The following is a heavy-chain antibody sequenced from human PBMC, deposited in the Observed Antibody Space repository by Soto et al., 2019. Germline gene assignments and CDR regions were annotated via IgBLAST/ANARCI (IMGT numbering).Heavy chain of an antibody. CDR3: ASVAGSYYGGMDV. CDR1: GGSISSSYW. V-gene: IGHV4-4*02. CDR2: IYHSGST. J-gene: IGHJ6*02. Sequence: QVQLQESGPGLVKPSGTLSLTCAVSGGSISSSYWWSWVRQPPGKGLEWIWEIYHSGSTNYNPSLTSRVTISAAKSVNQFSLKVTSVTAADTAVNSCASVAGSYYGGMDVWGQGTAVTVSS.